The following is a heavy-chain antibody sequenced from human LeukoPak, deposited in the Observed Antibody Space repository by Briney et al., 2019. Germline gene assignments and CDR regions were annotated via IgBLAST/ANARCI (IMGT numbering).Heavy chain of an antibody. D-gene: IGHD2-21*02. CDR1: GFNFNYVW. Sequence: GGSLRLSCVASGFNFNYVWMNWVRQAPGKGLEWVAVISYDGSNKYYADSVKGRFTISRDNSKNTLYLQMNSLRAEDTAVYYCAKPDTAYCGGDCYHDAFDIWGQGTMVTVSS. V-gene: IGHV3-30*18. CDR2: ISYDGSNK. CDR3: AKPDTAYCGGDCYHDAFDI. J-gene: IGHJ3*02.